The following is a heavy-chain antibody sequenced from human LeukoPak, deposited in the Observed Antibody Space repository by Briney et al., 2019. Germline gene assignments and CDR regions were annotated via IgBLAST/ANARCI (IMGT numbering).Heavy chain of an antibody. V-gene: IGHV3-7*01. CDR2: IKHDETER. CDR3: VRDGHDYGAVN. Sequence: GGSLRLSCAASGFTFSGFWMSWVRQAPGKGLEWVPNIKHDETERYYVDSVKGRFTIFRDNAKNTLFLQMSSLRVEDTGVYYCVRDGHDYGAVNWGQGTLVTVSS. CDR1: GFTFSGFW. J-gene: IGHJ4*02. D-gene: IGHD4-17*01.